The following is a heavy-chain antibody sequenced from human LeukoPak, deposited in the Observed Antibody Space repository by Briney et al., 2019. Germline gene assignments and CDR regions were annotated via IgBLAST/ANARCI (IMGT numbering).Heavy chain of an antibody. CDR2: IYTSGST. J-gene: IGHJ3*02. CDR1: GGSISSGGYY. V-gene: IGHV4-61*02. Sequence: SETLSLTCTVSGGSISSGGYYWSWIRQPAGKGLEWIGRIYTSGSTNYNPSLKSRVTISVDTSKNQFSLKLSSVTAADTAVYYCARVGDSSGYYAFDIWGQGTMVTVSS. CDR3: ARVGDSSGYYAFDI. D-gene: IGHD3-22*01.